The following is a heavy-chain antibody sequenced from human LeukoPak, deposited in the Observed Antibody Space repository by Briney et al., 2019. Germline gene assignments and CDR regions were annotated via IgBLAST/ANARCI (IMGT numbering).Heavy chain of an antibody. D-gene: IGHD2-15*01. J-gene: IGHJ6*03. CDR1: GGSISSYY. CDR2: IYYSGST. V-gene: IGHV4-59*01. CDR3: ARDSFSAKWSYYYYYMDV. Sequence: SETLSLTCTVSGGSISSYYWSWIRQPPGKGLEWIGYIYYSGSTNYNPSLKSRVTISVDTSKNQFSLKLSSVTAADTAVYYCARDSFSAKWSYYYYYMDVWGKGTTVTVSS.